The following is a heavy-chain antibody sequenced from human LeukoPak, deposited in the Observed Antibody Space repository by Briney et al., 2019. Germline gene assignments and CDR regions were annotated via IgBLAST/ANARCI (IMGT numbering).Heavy chain of an antibody. V-gene: IGHV3-21*01. CDR1: GFTFSSYS. Sequence: GGSLRLSCAASGFTFSSYSMNWVRQAPGKGLEWVSSISSSSSYIYYADSVKGRFTISRDNAKNSLYLQMNSLRAEDTAVYYCARVTRYDFWSGYAPRDAFDIWGQGTMVTVSS. CDR3: ARVTRYDFWSGYAPRDAFDI. CDR2: ISSSSSYI. D-gene: IGHD3-3*01. J-gene: IGHJ3*02.